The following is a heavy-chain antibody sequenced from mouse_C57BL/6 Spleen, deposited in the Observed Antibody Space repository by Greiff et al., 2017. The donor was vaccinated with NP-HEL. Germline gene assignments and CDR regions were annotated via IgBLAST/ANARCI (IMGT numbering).Heavy chain of an antibody. J-gene: IGHJ2*01. D-gene: IGHD1-1*01. CDR1: GYTFTSYW. CDR3: AVSSYEYYFDY. CDR2: IDPANGNT. V-gene: IGHV14-3*01. Sequence: VQLQQPGAELVKPGASVKLSCKASGYTFTSYWMHWVKQRPEQGLEWIGRIDPANGNTKYAPKFQGKATITADTSSNTAYLQLSSLTSEDTAIYYCAVSSYEYYFDYWGQGTTLTVSS.